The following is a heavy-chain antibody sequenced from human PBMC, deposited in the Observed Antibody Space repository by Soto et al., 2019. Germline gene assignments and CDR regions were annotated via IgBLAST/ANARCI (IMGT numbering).Heavy chain of an antibody. CDR3: ARVHVMVVAGSTFDY. V-gene: IGHV4-38-2*01. D-gene: IGHD6-19*01. J-gene: IGHJ4*01. CDR2: IHHGGIT. Sequence: SETLSLTCGVSGYSISSDNWWVWIRQPPGKGLEWIGSIHHGGITFYNPSLKSRITISVDTSNNQFSLKLTSVTAADTAVYYCARVHVMVVAGSTFDYWGHGTLVTVSS. CDR1: GYSISSDNW.